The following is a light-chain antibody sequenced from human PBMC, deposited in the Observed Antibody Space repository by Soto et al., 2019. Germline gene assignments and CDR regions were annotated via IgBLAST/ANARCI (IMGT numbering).Light chain of an antibody. CDR2: DAF. Sequence: ELVLTQSPGTLSLSPGERATLSCRARQSVSSNSLAWYQQSPGQAPRLLIYDAFNRATGIPDRFSGMGSGTDFTLTISRLEPEDFAVYYCQQYGDSPRTVGQGTKVEIK. CDR1: QSVSSNS. J-gene: IGKJ1*01. V-gene: IGKV3-20*01. CDR3: QQYGDSPRT.